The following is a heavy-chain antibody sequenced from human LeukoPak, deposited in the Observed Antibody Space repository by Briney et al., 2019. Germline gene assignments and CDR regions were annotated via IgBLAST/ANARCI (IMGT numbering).Heavy chain of an antibody. V-gene: IGHV1-69*13. CDR1: GGTFSSYA. CDR3: ARDGPLVPAASREHAFDI. CDR2: IIPIFGTA. J-gene: IGHJ3*02. D-gene: IGHD2-2*01. Sequence: ASVKVSCKASGGTFSSYAISWVRQAPGQGLEWMGGIIPIFGTANYARKFQGRVTITADESTSTAYMELSSLRSEDTAVYYCARDGPLVPAASREHAFDIWGQGTMVTVSS.